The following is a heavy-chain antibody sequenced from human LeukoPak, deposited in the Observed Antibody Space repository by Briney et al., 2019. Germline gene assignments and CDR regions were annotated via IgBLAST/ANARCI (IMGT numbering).Heavy chain of an antibody. V-gene: IGHV4-30-4*01. D-gene: IGHD4-17*01. CDR1: GGSITSGDNY. J-gene: IGHJ3*02. CDR2: IFHTGTT. CDR3: ARERLEDDHCDYLSHAFDI. Sequence: SETLSLTCTVAGGSITSGDNYWSWIRQPPGKGLEWIGYIFHTGTTFNNPSLKSRVSISVDTSNNQFSLTLTSVTAADTAVYYCARERLEDDHCDYLSHAFDIWGQGTTVTVSS.